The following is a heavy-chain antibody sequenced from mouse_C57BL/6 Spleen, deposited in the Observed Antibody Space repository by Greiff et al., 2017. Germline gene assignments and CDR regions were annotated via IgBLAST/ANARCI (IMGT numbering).Heavy chain of an antibody. CDR2: IDPSDSYT. CDR1: GYTFTSYW. CDR3: ARRGGYDYGNYFDY. Sequence: QVQLKQSGAELVKPGASVKLSCKASGYTFTSYWMQWVKQRPGQGLEWIGEIDPSDSYTNYNQKFKGKATLTVDTSSSTAYMQLSSLTSEDSAVYYCARRGGYDYGNYFDYWGQGTTLTVSS. J-gene: IGHJ2*01. V-gene: IGHV1-50*01. D-gene: IGHD2-4*01.